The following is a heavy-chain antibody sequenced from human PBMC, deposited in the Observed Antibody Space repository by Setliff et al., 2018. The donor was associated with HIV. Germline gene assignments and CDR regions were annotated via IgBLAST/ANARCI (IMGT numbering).Heavy chain of an antibody. J-gene: IGHJ4*02. CDR3: ARAAPYYDYVWGSYRHFDY. V-gene: IGHV4-31*03. CDR1: GGSISSGGYY. CDR2: IYYSGST. Sequence: TLSLTCTVSGGSISSGGYYWSWIRQHPGKSLEWIGYIYYSGSTYYNPSLKSRVTISVDTSKNQFSLKLSSVTAADTAVYYCARAAPYYDYVWGSYRHFDYWGQGTRVTVSS. D-gene: IGHD3-16*02.